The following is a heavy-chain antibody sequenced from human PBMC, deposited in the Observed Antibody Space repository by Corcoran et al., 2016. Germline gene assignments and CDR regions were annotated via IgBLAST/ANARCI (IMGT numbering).Heavy chain of an antibody. CDR1: GGTFSSYA. CDR2: IIPIFGTA. V-gene: IGHV1-69*01. J-gene: IGHJ6*02. CDR3: ARVGDMGVVPAAIRVDYYYGMDV. D-gene: IGHD2-2*02. Sequence: QVQLVQSGAEVKKPGSSVKVSCKASGGTFSSYAISWVRQAPGQGLEWMGGIIPIFGTANYAQKFQGRVTITADESTSTAYMELSSLRSEDTAGYYCARVGDMGVVPAAIRVDYYYGMDVWGQGTTVTVSS.